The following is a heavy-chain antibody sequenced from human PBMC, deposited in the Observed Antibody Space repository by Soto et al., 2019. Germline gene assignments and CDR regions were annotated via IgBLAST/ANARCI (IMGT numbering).Heavy chain of an antibody. CDR1: GYTFTKFH. V-gene: IGHV1-46*01. J-gene: IGHJ4*02. CDR3: ARDVSGHDNYETIGYYFDH. Sequence: QVQLIQFGAEVKKPGASVKVSCRASGYTFTKFHIHWVRQAPGQGLEWIGMIDPSGGVTRDAQRFQGRITMTSDTSTSSVYMELRGLTSEDTAVYYCARDVSGHDNYETIGYYFDHWGPGTLVTVSS. CDR2: IDPSGGVT. D-gene: IGHD3-16*01.